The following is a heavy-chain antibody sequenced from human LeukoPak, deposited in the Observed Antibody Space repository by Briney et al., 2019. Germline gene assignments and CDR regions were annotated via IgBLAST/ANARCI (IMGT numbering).Heavy chain of an antibody. CDR3: VRIDYSNAFDI. V-gene: IGHV1-18*01. D-gene: IGHD4-11*01. J-gene: IGHJ3*02. CDR2: IYTYNGNT. CDR1: GYTFTDYG. Sequence: ASVKVSCKASGYTFTDYGISWVRQAPGQGLEWMGWIYTYNGNTNYAQKLQGRVTITGNTSISTAYMELSSLRSEDTAVYYCVRIDYSNAFDIWGQGTMVTVSS.